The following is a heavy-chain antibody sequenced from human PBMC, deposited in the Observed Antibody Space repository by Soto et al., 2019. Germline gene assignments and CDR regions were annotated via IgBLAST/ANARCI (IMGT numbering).Heavy chain of an antibody. D-gene: IGHD5-18*01. CDR3: ARESTGMVPIH. J-gene: IGHJ4*02. CDR2: IYYGGST. Sequence: SYTLSLTCAVSGGSISSGGYYWSWIRQHPGKGLEWIGYIYYGGSTYYNQSLKSRVTISVDTSKNQFSLKLSSVTAADTAVYYCARESTGMVPIHWGKGTLVTVSS. CDR1: GGSISSGGYY. V-gene: IGHV4-31*11.